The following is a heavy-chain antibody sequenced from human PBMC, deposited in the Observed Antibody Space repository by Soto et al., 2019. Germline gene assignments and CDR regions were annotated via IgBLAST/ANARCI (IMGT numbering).Heavy chain of an antibody. CDR3: AKGMSGFWSGYYSHYYYGMDV. V-gene: IGHV3-23*01. D-gene: IGHD3-3*01. J-gene: IGHJ6*02. Sequence: GGSLRLSCAASGFTFSSYAMSWVRQAPGKGLEWVSAISGSGGSTYYADSVKGRFTISRDNSKNTLYLQMNSLRAEDTAVYYCAKGMSGFWSGYYSHYYYGMDVWGQGTTVTVSS. CDR1: GFTFSSYA. CDR2: ISGSGGST.